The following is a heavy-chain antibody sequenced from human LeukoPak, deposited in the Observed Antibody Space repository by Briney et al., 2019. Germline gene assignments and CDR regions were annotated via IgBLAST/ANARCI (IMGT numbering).Heavy chain of an antibody. J-gene: IGHJ4*02. V-gene: IGHV1-2*02. CDR3: ATERGIVGASVGFDY. CDR1: GYTFTGFY. CDR2: INPHSGGT. D-gene: IGHD1-26*01. Sequence: ASVKVSCKASGYTFTGFYMHWVRQAPGQGLEWVGWINPHSGGTNYAQKFQGRVSMTRDTSISTAYMELSRLKSDDTAVYYCATERGIVGASVGFDYWGQGTPVTVSS.